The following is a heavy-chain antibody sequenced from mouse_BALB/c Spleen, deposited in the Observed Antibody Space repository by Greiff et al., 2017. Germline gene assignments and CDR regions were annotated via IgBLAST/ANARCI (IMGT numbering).Heavy chain of an antibody. CDR3: ARPPDGYPAWFAY. D-gene: IGHD2-3*01. J-gene: IGHJ3*01. V-gene: IGHV5-12-1*01. CDR1: GFAFSSYD. Sequence: EVQLVESGGGLVKPGGSLKLSCAASGFAFSSYDMSWVRQTPAKRLEWVAYISSGGGSTYYPDTVKGRFTISRDNAKNTLYLQMSSLKSEDTAMYYCARPPDGYPAWFAYWGQGTLVTVSA. CDR2: ISSGGGST.